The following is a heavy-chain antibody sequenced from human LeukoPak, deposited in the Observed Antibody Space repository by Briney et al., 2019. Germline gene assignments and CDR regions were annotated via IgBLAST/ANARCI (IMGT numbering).Heavy chain of an antibody. V-gene: IGHV4-39*07. CDR1: GGSITSSNYF. CDR2: IYYSGST. D-gene: IGHD2-2*01. Sequence: SETLSLTCTVSGGSITSSNYFWGWIRQSPGKGLEWVGSIYYSGSTYYNPSLKSRVTISVETSKIQFSLKLSSVTAADSAVYYCARDSCSSTSCRRKFDNWGQGTLVTVSS. CDR3: ARDSCSSTSCRRKFDN. J-gene: IGHJ4*02.